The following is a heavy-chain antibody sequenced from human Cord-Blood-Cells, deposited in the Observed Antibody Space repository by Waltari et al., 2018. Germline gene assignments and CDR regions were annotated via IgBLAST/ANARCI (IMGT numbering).Heavy chain of an antibody. Sequence: QVQLVQSGAEVKKPGASVKVSCKVSGYTLTELSMHWVRQAPGKGLEWMGGFDPEDGETIYAQKFRGRVTMTEDTSTDTAYMGQSSLRSEDTAVYYCATSYYYGSGSYYNYWGQGTLVTVSS. J-gene: IGHJ4*02. CDR2: FDPEDGET. D-gene: IGHD3-10*01. V-gene: IGHV1-24*01. CDR1: GYTLTELS. CDR3: ATSYYYGSGSYYNY.